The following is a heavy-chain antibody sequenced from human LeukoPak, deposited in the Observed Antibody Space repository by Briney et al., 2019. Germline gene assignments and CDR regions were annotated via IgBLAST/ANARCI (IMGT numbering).Heavy chain of an antibody. CDR1: GFTVSNNF. Sequence: GGSLRLSCAVSGFTVSNNFMSWVRQAPGKGLECVSVIYSAGSTYYADSVKGRFTISRDNSKNSLFLQMHSLRADDTAVYYCARGRRDCSGDCYVAFDIWGQGTMVTVSS. J-gene: IGHJ3*02. CDR3: ARGRRDCSGDCYVAFDI. V-gene: IGHV3-53*01. D-gene: IGHD2-21*02. CDR2: IYSAGST.